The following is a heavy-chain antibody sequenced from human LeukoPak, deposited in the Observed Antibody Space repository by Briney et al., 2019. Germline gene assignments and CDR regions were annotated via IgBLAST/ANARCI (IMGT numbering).Heavy chain of an antibody. CDR1: RYTFTGYY. D-gene: IGHD3-9*01. Sequence: GASVKVSCQASRYTFTGYYMHWVRQAPAQGLEWMGWINPNSGGTNYAQKFQGRVTMTRDTSISTAYMELSRLRSDDTAVYYCARSPSGYHFDYWGQGTLVTVSS. V-gene: IGHV1-2*02. CDR2: INPNSGGT. J-gene: IGHJ4*02. CDR3: ARSPSGYHFDY.